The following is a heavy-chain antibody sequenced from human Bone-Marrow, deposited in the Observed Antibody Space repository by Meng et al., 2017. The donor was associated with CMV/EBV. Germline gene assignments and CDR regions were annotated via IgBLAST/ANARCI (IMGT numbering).Heavy chain of an antibody. CDR2: INPNSGGT. Sequence: ASVKVSCKASGYTFTGYYMHWVRQAPGQGLEWMGWINPNSGGTNYAQKFQGRVTMTRDTSISTAYMELSRLRYDDTAMYYCASGYCSSSSCYPGTPRGYYWGQGTLVTVSS. V-gene: IGHV1-2*02. CDR3: ASGYCSSSSCYPGTPRGYY. J-gene: IGHJ4*02. CDR1: GYTFTGYY. D-gene: IGHD2-2*03.